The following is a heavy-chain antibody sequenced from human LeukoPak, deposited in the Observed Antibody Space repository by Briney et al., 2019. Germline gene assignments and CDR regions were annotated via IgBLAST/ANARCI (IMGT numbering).Heavy chain of an antibody. CDR2: IYHSGST. CDR3: ARDQAHYYGSGSYNNWFDP. V-gene: IGHV4-30-2*01. J-gene: IGHJ5*02. D-gene: IGHD3-10*01. Sequence: SETLSLTCGVSGGSISSGGYSWNWIRQPPGKGLEWIGYIYHSGSTYYNPSLKSRVTMSLDGSKNHFSLNLSSVTAADTAVYYCARDQAHYYGSGSYNNWFDPWGQGTLVTVSS. CDR1: GGSISSGGYS.